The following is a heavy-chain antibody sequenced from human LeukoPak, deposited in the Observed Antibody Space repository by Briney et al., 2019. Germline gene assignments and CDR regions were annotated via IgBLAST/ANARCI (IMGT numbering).Heavy chain of an antibody. Sequence: GGSLRLSCAASGFTIRTYWMTWVRQAPGKGLEWVANIGEDESETNYVGSVKGRFTISRDNAKNSLYLQMNSLRLEDTAVYYCARGLHDRSWYGAHWGQGTLLSVSS. CDR2: IGEDESET. J-gene: IGHJ4*02. CDR1: GFTIRTYW. V-gene: IGHV3-7*01. CDR3: ARGLHDRSWYGAH. D-gene: IGHD6-13*01.